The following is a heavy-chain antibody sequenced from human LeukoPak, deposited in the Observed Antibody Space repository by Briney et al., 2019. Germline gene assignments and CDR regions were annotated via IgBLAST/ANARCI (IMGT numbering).Heavy chain of an antibody. CDR2: IIPILGIA. D-gene: IGHD3-16*01. CDR3: ARALIYYYGMDV. Sequence: SVKVSCKASGGTFSSYAISWGRQAPGQGLEWMGRIIPILGIANYAQKFQGRVTITADKSTSTAYMELSSLRSEDTAVYYCARALIYYYGMDVWGQGTTVTVSS. J-gene: IGHJ6*02. CDR1: GGTFSSYA. V-gene: IGHV1-69*04.